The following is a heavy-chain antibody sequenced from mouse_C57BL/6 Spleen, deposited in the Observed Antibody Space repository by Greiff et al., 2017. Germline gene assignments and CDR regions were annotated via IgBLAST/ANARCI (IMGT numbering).Heavy chain of an antibody. V-gene: IGHV1-39*01. CDR2: INPNYGTT. D-gene: IGHD1-1*01. J-gene: IGHJ4*01. CDR1: GYSFTDYN. Sequence: VQLKESGPELVKPGASVKISCKASGYSFTDYNMNWVKQSNGKSLEWIGVINPNYGTTSYNQKFKGKDTLTVDQSSSNAYMQLNSLTSEDSAGYYGARYYYVPGRDYYAMDYWGQGTSVTVSS. CDR3: ARYYYVPGRDYYAMDY.